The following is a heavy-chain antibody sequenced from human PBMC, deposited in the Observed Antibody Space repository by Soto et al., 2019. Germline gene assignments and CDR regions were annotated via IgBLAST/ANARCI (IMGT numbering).Heavy chain of an antibody. J-gene: IGHJ4*02. CDR3: TRRIAVAGTYYFDY. V-gene: IGHV3-15*07. D-gene: IGHD6-19*01. Sequence: GGSLRLSCVASGFTFSHAWMDWVRQAPGKGLEWVGRIKSISDGETTNYAASVAGRFTISRDDSKNTLFLHVNSLKTEDTGVYYCTRRIAVAGTYYFDYWGQGTLVTVSS. CDR1: GFTFSHAW. CDR2: IKSISDGETT.